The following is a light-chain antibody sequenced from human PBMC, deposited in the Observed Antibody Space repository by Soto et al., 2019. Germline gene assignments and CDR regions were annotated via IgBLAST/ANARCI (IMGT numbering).Light chain of an antibody. CDR3: QQHASSPRT. Sequence: EIVLTQSPGTLSLSPGERATLSCRASQSLSRTYLAWYQQNPGQAPRLLIYGASSRATGIPDRFSGSGYGIDLALPISRLQPDGFAVYFCQQHASSPRTFGQGTKVEIK. V-gene: IGKV3-20*01. CDR2: GAS. CDR1: QSLSRTY. J-gene: IGKJ1*01.